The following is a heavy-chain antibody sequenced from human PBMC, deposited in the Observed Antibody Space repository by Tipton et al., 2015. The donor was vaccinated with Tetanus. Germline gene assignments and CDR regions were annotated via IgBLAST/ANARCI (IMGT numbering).Heavy chain of an antibody. CDR3: AKSDRVTRTSWYFHD. V-gene: IGHV4-39*01. D-gene: IGHD2-2*01. J-gene: IGHJ4*02. CDR2: LDYSGNT. Sequence: TLSLTCTVSGGSMNTRTFYWGWIRQSPGKGLEWIGSLDYSGNTYYNSSLMSRVTISVDTSKNQFSLRLNSVTAVDTAVYYCAKSDRVTRTSWYFHDWGQGTLVTVSS. CDR1: GGSMNTRTFY.